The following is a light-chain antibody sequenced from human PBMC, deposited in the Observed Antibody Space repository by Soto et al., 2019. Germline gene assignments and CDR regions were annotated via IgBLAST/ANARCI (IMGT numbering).Light chain of an antibody. CDR3: NSYTSKATGV. Sequence: QSALTQPASVSVSPGQSITISCTGTSSDVGGYNYVSWYQQHPGKAPKLIIYEVSNRPSGVSNRFSGSKSGNTASLTISGLQADDEADYYCNSYTSKATGVFGTGTKLTVL. CDR2: EVS. CDR1: SSDVGGYNY. J-gene: IGLJ1*01. V-gene: IGLV2-14*01.